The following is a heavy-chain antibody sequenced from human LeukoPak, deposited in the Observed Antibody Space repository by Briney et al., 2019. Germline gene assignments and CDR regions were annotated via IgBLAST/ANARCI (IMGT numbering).Heavy chain of an antibody. D-gene: IGHD2-2*01. CDR1: GFTVTYNF. Sequence: GGSLRLSCAASGFTVTYNFMSWVRQAPGKGLAWVSVIHNSGSTFYADSVRGRFTISRDNSKNTLYLQMNSLRAEDTAVYYCARVKVVPAPYYFDYWGQGTLVTVSS. CDR3: ARVKVVPAPYYFDY. V-gene: IGHV3-66*01. J-gene: IGHJ4*02. CDR2: IHNSGST.